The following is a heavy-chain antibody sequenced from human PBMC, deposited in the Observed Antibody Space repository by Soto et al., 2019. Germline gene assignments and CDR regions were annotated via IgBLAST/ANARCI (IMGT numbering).Heavy chain of an antibody. V-gene: IGHV4-31*03. D-gene: IGHD3-10*01. Sequence: QVQLQESGPGLVKPSETLSLTCTVSGGSISGGYYWSWIRQHPGKGLEWIGYIYYSGSTSYNPSLKSRVTISVDTSKSQFSLELSSVTAADTAVYYCARDLRRFGELQDVWGHGTTVTVSS. CDR3: ARDLRRFGELQDV. J-gene: IGHJ6*02. CDR2: IYYSGST. CDR1: GGSISGGYY.